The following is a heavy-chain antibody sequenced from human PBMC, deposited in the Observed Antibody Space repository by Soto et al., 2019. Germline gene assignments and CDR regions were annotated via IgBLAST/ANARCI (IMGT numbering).Heavy chain of an antibody. CDR3: ARVERGTATTVVAAFDI. CDR1: GGFVSSGSYY. CDR2: MSHSGGT. J-gene: IGHJ3*02. V-gene: IGHV4-34*01. D-gene: IGHD1-1*01. Sequence: QVQLQQWGAGLLKPSETLSLTCAVYGGFVSSGSYYWSWIRQPPGKGLEWIGEMSHSGGTHFNASLQCRVTISVDTSRNQFSLTMSAVTAVDTALYYCARVERGTATTVVAAFDIWGPGTMVTVSS.